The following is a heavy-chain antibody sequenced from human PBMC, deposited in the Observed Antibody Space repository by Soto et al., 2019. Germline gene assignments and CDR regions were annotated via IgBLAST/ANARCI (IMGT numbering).Heavy chain of an antibody. CDR1: GFATFKYVW. CDR3: TRNLDYSQYVHHY. V-gene: IGHV3-15*01. Sequence: PGGSLRLSCAASGFATFKYVWMIWVRQAPGKGLEWVGRIKSKTDGGTIDYAAPVKGRFTISRDDSKNTLYLQMGSLKTEDTAVYYCTRNLDYSQYVHHYWGQGTLVTVSS. J-gene: IGHJ4*02. D-gene: IGHD4-4*01. CDR2: IKSKTDGGTI.